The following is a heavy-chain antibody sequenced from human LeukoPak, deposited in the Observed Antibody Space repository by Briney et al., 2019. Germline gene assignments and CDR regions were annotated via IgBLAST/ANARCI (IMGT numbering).Heavy chain of an antibody. CDR2: ISYDGSNK. J-gene: IGHJ4*02. Sequence: GRSLRLSCAASGFTFSSYAMHWVRQAPGKGLEWVAVISYDGSNKYYADSVKGRFTISRDNSKNTPYLQMNSLRAEDTAVYYCARDFGSGWYVTATNYFDYWGQGTLVTVSS. V-gene: IGHV3-30-3*01. CDR3: ARDFGSGWYVTATNYFDY. D-gene: IGHD6-19*01. CDR1: GFTFSSYA.